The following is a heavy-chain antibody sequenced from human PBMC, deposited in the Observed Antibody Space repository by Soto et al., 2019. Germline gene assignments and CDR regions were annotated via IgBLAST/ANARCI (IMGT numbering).Heavy chain of an antibody. V-gene: IGHV3-23*01. Sequence: GGCMRLSCAASGFSFSTYAMSWVRQAPGKGLEWVSGISGSGGSTYYADSVKGRFTISRDNSKSTLYLQMNSLRAEDTAVYYCAKDPVGYCSSTICYAGYFDSWGQGTLVTVSS. J-gene: IGHJ4*02. CDR3: AKDPVGYCSSTICYAGYFDS. D-gene: IGHD2-2*01. CDR1: GFSFSTYA. CDR2: ISGSGGST.